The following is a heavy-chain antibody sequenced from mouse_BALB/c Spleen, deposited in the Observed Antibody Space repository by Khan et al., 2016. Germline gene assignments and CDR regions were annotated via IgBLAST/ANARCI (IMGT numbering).Heavy chain of an antibody. V-gene: IGHV3-6*02. CDR1: GYSITSGYY. CDR2: ISYDGIN. D-gene: IGHD1-1*01. Sequence: EVQLQESGPGLVKPSQSLSLTCSFTGYSITSGYYWNWIRQFPGNKLEWMGHISYDGINNYNPSLKNRISISRDTSKNQFFLKLYSVTTEDSATYYCAREGVITAADWYFDVWGAGTTVTGSS. J-gene: IGHJ1*01. CDR3: AREGVITAADWYFDV.